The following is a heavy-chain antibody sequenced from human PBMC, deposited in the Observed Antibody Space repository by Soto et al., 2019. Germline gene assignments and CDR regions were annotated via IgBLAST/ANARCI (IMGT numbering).Heavy chain of an antibody. D-gene: IGHD4-17*01. V-gene: IGHV3-33*01. CDR3: ARDTVTADY. Sequence: GGSPRLCCAASGFTVSSYGMHWVRQAPGKGLEWVAVIWYDGSNKYYADSVKGRFTISRDNSKNTLYLQMNSLRAEDTAVYYCARDTVTADYWGQGTLVTSPQ. CDR2: IWYDGSNK. J-gene: IGHJ4*02. CDR1: GFTVSSYG.